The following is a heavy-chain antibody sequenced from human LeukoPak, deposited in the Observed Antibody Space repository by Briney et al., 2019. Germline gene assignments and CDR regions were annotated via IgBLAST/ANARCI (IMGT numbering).Heavy chain of an antibody. V-gene: IGHV3-33*03. CDR2: IWYDGSHK. CDR1: GLTFSGYG. D-gene: IGHD1-14*01. Sequence: PGRSLRLSCAAPGLTFSGYGVHWVRQAPGKGLEWVAVIWYDGSHKYYADSVKGRFTISRDNSKNTLYLEMNSLRAEDTDVSYCEKSCWYNQRNFDAFDIWGQGTMVTVSS. J-gene: IGHJ3*02. CDR3: EKSCWYNQRNFDAFDI.